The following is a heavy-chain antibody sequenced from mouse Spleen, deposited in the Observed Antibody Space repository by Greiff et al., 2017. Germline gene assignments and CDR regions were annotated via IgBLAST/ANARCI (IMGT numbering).Heavy chain of an antibody. V-gene: IGHV1-52*01. D-gene: IGHD2-2*01. CDR1: GYTFTSYW. Sequence: VKLQQPGAELVRPGSSVKLSCKASGYTFTSYWMHWVKQRPIQGLEWIGNIDPSDSETHYNQKFKDKATLTVDKSSSTAYMQLSSLTSEDSAVYYCASGLPYAMDYWGQGTSVTVSS. CDR3: ASGLPYAMDY. CDR2: IDPSDSET. J-gene: IGHJ4*01.